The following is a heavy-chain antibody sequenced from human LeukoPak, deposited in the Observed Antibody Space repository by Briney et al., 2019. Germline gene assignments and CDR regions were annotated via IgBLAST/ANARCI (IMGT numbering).Heavy chain of an antibody. J-gene: IGHJ6*02. V-gene: IGHV4-39*02. Sequence: SETLSLTCTVSGGSISSSRYYWGWIRQPPGKGLEWIGTISYSGSTYYNPSLESRVTISVDTSKSHFSLKLNSVTAADTAVYYCASRSQLERRAEWYYDVDVWGPGTTVTVSS. CDR1: GGSISSSRYY. D-gene: IGHD1-1*01. CDR2: ISYSGST. CDR3: ASRSQLERRAEWYYDVDV.